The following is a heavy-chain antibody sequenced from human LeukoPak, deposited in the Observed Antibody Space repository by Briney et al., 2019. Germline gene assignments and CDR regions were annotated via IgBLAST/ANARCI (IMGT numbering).Heavy chain of an antibody. CDR1: GGSISSGGYY. D-gene: IGHD4-17*01. Sequence: SQTLSLTCTVSGGSISSGGYYWSWIRQHPGKGLEWIGYIYYSGSTYYNPSLKSRVTISVDTSKNQFSLKLSSVTAADTAVYYCARDRYGDPNHLDYWGQGTLVTVSS. CDR3: ARDRYGDPNHLDY. V-gene: IGHV4-31*03. J-gene: IGHJ4*02. CDR2: IYYSGST.